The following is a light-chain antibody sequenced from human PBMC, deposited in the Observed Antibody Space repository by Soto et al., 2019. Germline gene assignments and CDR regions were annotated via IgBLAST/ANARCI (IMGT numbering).Light chain of an antibody. J-gene: IGKJ1*01. CDR2: GAS. Sequence: EMVLALVSGTLPVSPGGRATLSCRASQSLGDTLAWYQQKPGQAPRLLIYGASRRATGIPARFSGSGSGTDFTLTISSLQSEDFAVYYCQQYGSSPSTFGQGTKVDIK. CDR1: QSLGDT. V-gene: IGKV3-15*01. CDR3: QQYGSSPST.